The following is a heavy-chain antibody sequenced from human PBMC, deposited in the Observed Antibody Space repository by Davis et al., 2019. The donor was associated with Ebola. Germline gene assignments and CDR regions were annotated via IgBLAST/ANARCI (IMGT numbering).Heavy chain of an antibody. J-gene: IGHJ4*02. CDR3: ATDTTAYSSSYFDY. CDR2: IKTKTDGATI. D-gene: IGHD6-13*01. Sequence: PGGSLRLSCAASGFTFSNAWMSWVRQAPGKGLQWVGRIKTKTDGATIDYAAPVRGRFTISRDDSKNTLFLQMNSLRTEDTAVYYCATDTTAYSSSYFDYWGQGTLVTVSS. CDR1: GFTFSNAW. V-gene: IGHV3-15*01.